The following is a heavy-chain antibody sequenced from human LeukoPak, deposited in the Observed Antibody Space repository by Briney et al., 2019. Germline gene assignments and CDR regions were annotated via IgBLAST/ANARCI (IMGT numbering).Heavy chain of an antibody. Sequence: PSETLSLTCTVSGGSISGFYWSWIRQPPGKRPEWIGDIYSSGSTNYNPSLKSRVTILVNTSKNEFSLKLSSVTAADTAIYYCARHRSYSAYYDFWSGYYPFGYWGQGTLVTVSS. D-gene: IGHD3-3*01. J-gene: IGHJ4*02. CDR3: ARHRSYSAYYDFWSGYYPFGY. V-gene: IGHV4-59*01. CDR1: GGSISGFY. CDR2: IYSSGST.